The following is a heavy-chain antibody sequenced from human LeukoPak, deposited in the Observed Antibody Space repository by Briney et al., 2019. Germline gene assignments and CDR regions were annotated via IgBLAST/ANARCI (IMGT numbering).Heavy chain of an antibody. D-gene: IGHD6-13*01. CDR1: GYTFTSYY. CDR2: INPSGGST. V-gene: IGHV1-46*01. CDR3: ARVPIIIAAAGQPFDY. J-gene: IGHJ4*02. Sequence: ASVKVSCNASGYTFTSYYMHWVRQAPGQGLEWMGIINPSGGSTSYAQKFQGRVTMTRDTSTSTVYMELSSLRSEDTAVYYCARVPIIIAAAGQPFDYWGQGTLVTVSS.